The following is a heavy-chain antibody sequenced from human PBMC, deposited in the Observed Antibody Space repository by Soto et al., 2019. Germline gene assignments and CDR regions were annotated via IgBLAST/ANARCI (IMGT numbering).Heavy chain of an antibody. CDR2: IWYDGSNK. J-gene: IGHJ4*02. CDR1: GFTFSSYG. V-gene: IGHV3-33*01. Sequence: QVQLVESGGGVVQPGRSLRLSCAASGFTFSSYGMHWVRQAPGKGLEWVAVIWYDGSNKYYADSVKGRFTISRDNSKNTLDLQMNSLRAEDTAVYYCARDRPLRSLSFSGYDIGNWGQGTLVTVSS. CDR3: ARDRPLRSLSFSGYDIGN. D-gene: IGHD5-12*01.